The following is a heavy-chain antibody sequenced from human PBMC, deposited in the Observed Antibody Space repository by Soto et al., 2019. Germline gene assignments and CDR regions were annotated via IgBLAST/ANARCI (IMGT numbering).Heavy chain of an antibody. V-gene: IGHV3-33*01. J-gene: IGHJ4*02. Sequence: PGGSLRLSCAASGFTFSSYGMHWVRQAPGKGLEWVAVIWYDGSNKYYADSVKGRFTISRDNSKNTLYLQMNSLRAEDTAVYYCARDGLESYYPHFDYWGQGTLVTVSS. CDR1: GFTFSSYG. CDR2: IWYDGSNK. CDR3: ARDGLESYYPHFDY. D-gene: IGHD1-26*01.